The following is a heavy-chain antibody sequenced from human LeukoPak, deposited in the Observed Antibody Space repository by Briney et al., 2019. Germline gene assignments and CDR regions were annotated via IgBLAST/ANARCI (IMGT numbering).Heavy chain of an antibody. D-gene: IGHD2-8*01. CDR1: GGSISSGGYY. V-gene: IGHV4-31*03. CDR3: ARAVRCTNGVCYNWFDP. Sequence: SQTLSLTCTVSGGSISSGGYYWSWIRQHPGKGLEWIGYIYYSGSTYYNPSLKSRVTISVDTSKNQFSLKLSSVTAADTAVYYCARAVRCTNGVCYNWFDPWGQGTLVTVSS. J-gene: IGHJ5*02. CDR2: IYYSGST.